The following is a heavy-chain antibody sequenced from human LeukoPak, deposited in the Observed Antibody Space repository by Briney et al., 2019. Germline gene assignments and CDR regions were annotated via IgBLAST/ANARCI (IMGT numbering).Heavy chain of an antibody. J-gene: IGHJ2*01. CDR1: GGSISSGGYY. V-gene: IGHV3-23*01. D-gene: IGHD6-19*01. Sequence: ETLSLTCTVSGGSISSGGYYWSWVRQAPGKGLEWVSTISDSGANTYYADSVRGRFTISRDNSKNTLYLQKKSLRADDTAIYYCAKSMTLQWRGFFDLWGRGTHVTVSS. CDR2: ISDSGANT. CDR3: AKSMTLQWRGFFDL.